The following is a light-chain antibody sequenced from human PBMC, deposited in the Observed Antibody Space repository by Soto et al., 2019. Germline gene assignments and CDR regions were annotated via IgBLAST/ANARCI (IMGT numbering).Light chain of an antibody. V-gene: IGLV2-14*01. Sequence: QSVLTQPASVSGSPGQSITISCTGTSSDVGGYNYVSCYQQHPGKAPKLMIYEVSNRPSGVSNRFSGSKSGNTAPLTISGLQAEDEADYYCSPYTSSSTLLYVFGTGTKVTVL. J-gene: IGLJ1*01. CDR1: SSDVGGYNY. CDR2: EVS. CDR3: SPYTSSSTLLYV.